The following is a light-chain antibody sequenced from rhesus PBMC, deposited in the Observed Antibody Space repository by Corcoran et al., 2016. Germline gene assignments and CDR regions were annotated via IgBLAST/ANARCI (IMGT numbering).Light chain of an antibody. J-gene: IGLJ1*01. Sequence: QAALTQPPSVSESPGQSVTISCTGTSSDIGGYNYVSWYQQHPGKAPKLMIFDVSTRPSGVSDRFSGSKSGNTASLTISGLQAEDEADYYCSSCAGSNTYIFGTGTRLTVL. CDR2: DVS. CDR1: SSDIGGYNY. CDR3: SSCAGSNTYI. V-gene: IGLV2-23*01.